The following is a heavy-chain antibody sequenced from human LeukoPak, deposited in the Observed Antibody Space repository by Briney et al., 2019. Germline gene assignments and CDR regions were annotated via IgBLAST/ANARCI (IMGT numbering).Heavy chain of an antibody. CDR2: IWANGNDK. CDR3: ASPGNSGHDLTDFDY. J-gene: IGHJ4*02. D-gene: IGHD5-12*01. CDR1: AFIFSHYG. V-gene: IGHV3-33*01. Sequence: GRSLRLSCAASAFIFSHYGMHWVRQAPGKGLEWVAVIWANGNDKYYVDSVKGRFTISRDNSKNTLYLQMNSLRAEDTAVYYCASPGNSGHDLTDFDYWGQGTLVTVSS.